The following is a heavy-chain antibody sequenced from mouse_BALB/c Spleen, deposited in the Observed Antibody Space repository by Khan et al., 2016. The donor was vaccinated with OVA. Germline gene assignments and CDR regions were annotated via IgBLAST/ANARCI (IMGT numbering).Heavy chain of an antibody. Sequence: QVQLQQSGAELVRPGTSVKMSCKAAGYTFTNYWIGWVKQRPGHGLEWIGDIYPGSGHTNYNEKFKGKATLTADTSSSTAYMQLRSLTSEAPAIYYCARPYYYGSSDDPMDAWGQGTSVTVSS. CDR1: GYTFTNYW. CDR2: IYPGSGHT. V-gene: IGHV1-63*02. D-gene: IGHD1-1*01. J-gene: IGHJ4*01. CDR3: ARPYYYGSSDDPMDA.